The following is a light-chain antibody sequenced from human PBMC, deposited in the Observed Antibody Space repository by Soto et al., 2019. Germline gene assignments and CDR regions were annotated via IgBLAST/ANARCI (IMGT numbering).Light chain of an antibody. CDR3: QQYGSSPET. J-gene: IGKJ1*01. CDR2: GAS. V-gene: IGKV3-20*01. CDR1: QSVSSSY. Sequence: EIVLTQSPGTLSLSPGERATLSCRASQSVSSSYLAWYQQKPGQAPRLLIYGASSRATGIPDRFSGSGSGTDFTLTIGRLEPEDFAVYYCQQYGSSPETFGQGTKVKIK.